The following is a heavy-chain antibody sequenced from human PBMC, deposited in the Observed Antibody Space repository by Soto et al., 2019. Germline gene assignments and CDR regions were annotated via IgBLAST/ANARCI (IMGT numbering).Heavy chain of an antibody. CDR2: ISIGGEST. Sequence: GGSLRLSCAASGFTFSSYWMSWVRQAPGKGLEWVAAISIGGESTHYMDSVKGRFTISRDNSKNTLYMQMNSLRLEDTAVYYCAKALGSSTNCFDYWGRGTLVTVSS. CDR3: AKALGSSTNCFDY. J-gene: IGHJ4*02. D-gene: IGHD2-2*01. CDR1: GFTFSSYW. V-gene: IGHV3-23*01.